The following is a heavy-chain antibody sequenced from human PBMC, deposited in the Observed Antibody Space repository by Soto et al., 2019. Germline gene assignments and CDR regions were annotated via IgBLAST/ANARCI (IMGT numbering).Heavy chain of an antibody. CDR2: ISVYSGNT. D-gene: IGHD3-22*01. Sequence: QVQLVQSGAEVKKPGAAVKVSCKASGYIVTTHGIAWVRQAPGQGLERMGWISVYSGNTNYPQNLQGRVTMTTDASTSTAYMELRSLRSDDTAVYYCAREVVTSYGVFDYWGQGTVVTVSS. CDR1: GYIVTTHG. J-gene: IGHJ4*02. V-gene: IGHV1-18*01. CDR3: AREVVTSYGVFDY.